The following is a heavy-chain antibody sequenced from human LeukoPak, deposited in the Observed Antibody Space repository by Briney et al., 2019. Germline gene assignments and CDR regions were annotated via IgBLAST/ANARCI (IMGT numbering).Heavy chain of an antibody. Sequence: GGSLRLSCAASGFTFSSSAMSWVRQAPGKGLEWLSTISGSGGSTYYADSVKGRFTISRDNSKNTLYLQMNSLRAEDTAVYYCAPPRVWFGELLGWGQGTLVTVSS. D-gene: IGHD3-10*01. J-gene: IGHJ4*02. V-gene: IGHV3-23*01. CDR2: ISGSGGST. CDR1: GFTFSSSA. CDR3: APPRVWFGELLG.